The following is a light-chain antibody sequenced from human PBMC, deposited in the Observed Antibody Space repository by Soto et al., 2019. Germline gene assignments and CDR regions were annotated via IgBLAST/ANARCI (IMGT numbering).Light chain of an antibody. CDR1: QSVSNNY. J-gene: IGKJ1*01. CDR3: QQYGSSGT. CDR2: GAS. V-gene: IGKV3-20*01. Sequence: ENVLTQSPGTLSLSPGERAPLSCRASQSVSNNYLAWYQQKPGQAPRLLIYGASNRATGIPDRFSGSGSGTDFTLTISRLEPEDFAVYYCQQYGSSGTFGQGTKVDIK.